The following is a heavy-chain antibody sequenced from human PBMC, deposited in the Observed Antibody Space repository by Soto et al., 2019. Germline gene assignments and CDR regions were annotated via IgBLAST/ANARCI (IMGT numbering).Heavy chain of an antibody. V-gene: IGHV1-3*01. CDR3: ARDAGYCSAGSCYGDNWFDP. J-gene: IGHJ5*02. CDR1: GYTFTSYA. Sequence: ASVKVSCKASGYTFTSYAMHWVRQAPGQRLEWMGWINAGNGNTKYSQKFQGRVTITRDTSASTAYMELSSLRSEDTAVYYCARDAGYCSAGSCYGDNWFDPWGQGTLVTVSS. CDR2: INAGNGNT. D-gene: IGHD2-15*01.